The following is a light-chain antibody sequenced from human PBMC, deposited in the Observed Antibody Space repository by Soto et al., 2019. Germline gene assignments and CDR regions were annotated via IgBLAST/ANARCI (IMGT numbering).Light chain of an antibody. CDR3: QQYGTSPLT. CDR2: RPS. J-gene: IGKJ3*01. CDR1: QSVSNNY. Sequence: EIVLTQSPGTLSLSPGERATLSCRASQSVSNNYLAWYQQKPGQAPRLLIYRPSSRATGIPDRFSGSGSGTDFTLTISRLDPEDFAVYYCQQYGTSPLTLGPGTKVDIK. V-gene: IGKV3-20*01.